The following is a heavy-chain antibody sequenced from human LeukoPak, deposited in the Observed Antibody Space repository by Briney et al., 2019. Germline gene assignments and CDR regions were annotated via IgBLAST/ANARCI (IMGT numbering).Heavy chain of an antibody. Sequence: ASVKVSCKASGYTFTSYAMHWVRQAPGQGLEWMGWINVVNGYAKFSQKFQGRVTITRDTSASTAYMELSSLTSEDTAVYYCATAVYGDYVDYWGQGTLVTVSS. V-gene: IGHV1-3*01. CDR3: ATAVYGDYVDY. CDR1: GYTFTSYA. D-gene: IGHD4-17*01. CDR2: INVVNGYA. J-gene: IGHJ4*02.